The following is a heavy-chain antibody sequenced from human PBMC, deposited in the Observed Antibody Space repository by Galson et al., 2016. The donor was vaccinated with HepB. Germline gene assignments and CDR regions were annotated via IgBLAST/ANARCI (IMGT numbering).Heavy chain of an antibody. CDR2: TWNDGSNE. V-gene: IGHV3-33*01. Sequence: SLRLSCAASGFSISHHGMHWVRQAPGMGLDWVAFTWNDGSNEYFADSGRGRFSISRDNSDNTGNLQMRSLRDECTAVFYCARDGQGGAPYAFGSWGQGTKVIVSS. J-gene: IGHJ3*02. CDR3: ARDGQGGAPYAFGS. D-gene: IGHD1-26*01. CDR1: GFSISHHG.